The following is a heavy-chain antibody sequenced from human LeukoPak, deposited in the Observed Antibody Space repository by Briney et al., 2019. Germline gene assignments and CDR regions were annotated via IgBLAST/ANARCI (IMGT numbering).Heavy chain of an antibody. J-gene: IGHJ4*02. Sequence: GGSLRLSCAASGFTFSNFWMNWVRQAPGKGLEWLANIKHDGSEKYYVGSVKGRFTISRDNAKNSLYLQMNSLRAEDTAFYYCARVTSRGPLHYWGQGTLVTVSS. CDR3: ARVTSRGPLHY. CDR1: GFTFSNFW. V-gene: IGHV3-7*03. D-gene: IGHD2-21*02. CDR2: IKHDGSEK.